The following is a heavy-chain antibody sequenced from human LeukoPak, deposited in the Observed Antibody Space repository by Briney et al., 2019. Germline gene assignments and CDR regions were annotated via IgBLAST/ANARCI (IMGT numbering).Heavy chain of an antibody. Sequence: TGGSLRLSCAASGFTFSSYGMHWVRQAPGKGLEWVAVIWYDGSNKYYADSVKGRFTISRDNSKNTLYLQMNSLRAEDTAVYYCARDSLGVVMELGAFDIWGQGTMVTVSS. D-gene: IGHD3-3*01. CDR3: ARDSLGVVMELGAFDI. V-gene: IGHV3-33*01. J-gene: IGHJ3*02. CDR1: GFTFSSYG. CDR2: IWYDGSNK.